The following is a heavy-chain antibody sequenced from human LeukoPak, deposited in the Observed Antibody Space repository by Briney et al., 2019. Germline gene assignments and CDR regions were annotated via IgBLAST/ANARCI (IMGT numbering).Heavy chain of an antibody. Sequence: GGSLRLSCAASGFTFSSYAMHWVRQAPGKGLEYVSAISSNGGSTYYANSVKGRFTISRDNSKNTLYLQMGSLRAEDMAVYYCAKYSSSWYVTLTFDYWGQGTLVTVSS. CDR3: AKYSSSWYVTLTFDY. V-gene: IGHV3-64*01. CDR1: GFTFSSYA. D-gene: IGHD6-13*01. J-gene: IGHJ4*02. CDR2: ISSNGGST.